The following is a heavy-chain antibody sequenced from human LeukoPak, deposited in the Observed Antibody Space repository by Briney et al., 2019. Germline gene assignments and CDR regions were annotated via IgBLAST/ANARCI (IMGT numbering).Heavy chain of an antibody. CDR3: ACGKGFVGHFYS. Sequence: SLKVSSKASGGSLKSGAVSWVPQAPGQRPERMGRIAPILGTPEYAEMFQGRVSITADKSTNTVFMELRSLKFEDTALYYGACGKGFVGHFYSWGQGTLVTVSS. J-gene: IGHJ4*02. V-gene: IGHV1-69*04. D-gene: IGHD2-15*01. CDR1: GGSLKSGA. CDR2: IAPILGTP.